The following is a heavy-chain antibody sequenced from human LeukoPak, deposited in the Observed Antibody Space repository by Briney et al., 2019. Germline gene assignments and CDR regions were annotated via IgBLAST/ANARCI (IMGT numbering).Heavy chain of an antibody. CDR3: ARERGGEDIVVVPANNWFDP. J-gene: IGHJ5*02. V-gene: IGHV4-4*07. Sequence: SETLSLTCTVSGGSISSYYWSWIRQPAGKGLEWIGRIYTSGSTNYNPSLKSRVTMSVDTSKNQFSLKLSSVTAVDTAVYYCARERGGEDIVVVPANNWFDPWGQGTLVTVSS. CDR1: GGSISSYY. D-gene: IGHD2-2*01. CDR2: IYTSGST.